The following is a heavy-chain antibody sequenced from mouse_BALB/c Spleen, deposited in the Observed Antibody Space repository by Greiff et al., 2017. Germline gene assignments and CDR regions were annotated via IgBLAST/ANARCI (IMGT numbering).Heavy chain of an antibody. Sequence: VQLKQSGGGLVQPGESLKLSCESNEYEFPSHDMSWVRKTPEKRLELVAAINSDGGSTYYPDTMERRFIISRDNTKKTLYLQMSSLRSEDTAVYYCARQNGNYWYFDVWGAGTTVTVSS. CDR1: EYEFPSHD. D-gene: IGHD2-1*01. CDR3: ARQNGNYWYFDV. J-gene: IGHJ1*01. CDR2: INSDGGST. V-gene: IGHV5-2*01.